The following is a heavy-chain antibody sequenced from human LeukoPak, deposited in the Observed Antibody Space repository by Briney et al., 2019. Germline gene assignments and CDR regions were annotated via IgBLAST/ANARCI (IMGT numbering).Heavy chain of an antibody. CDR1: GFTFSSYA. CDR2: ISGSGHTT. D-gene: IGHD2-21*02. J-gene: IGHJ4*02. V-gene: IGHV3-23*01. CDR3: ANAGGDSRPHDY. Sequence: GGCLRLSCAGSGFTFSSYAMSWVRQGPRKGPEWVSAISGSGHTTSYADAVKGRFAISRDNSKNTLSLQMSSLRAEDTAVYYCANAGGDSRPHDYWGQGTLVTVSS.